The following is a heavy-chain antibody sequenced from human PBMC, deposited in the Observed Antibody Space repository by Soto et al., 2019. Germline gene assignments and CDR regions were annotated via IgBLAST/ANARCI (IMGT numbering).Heavy chain of an antibody. CDR3: ARVYSGYDSGWLDP. J-gene: IGHJ5*02. Sequence: SETLSLTCTVSGGSISSYYWSWIRQPPGKGLEWIGYIYYSGSTNYNPSLKSRVTISVDTSKNQFSLKLSSVTAADTAVYYCARVYSGYDSGWLDPWGQGTLVTVSS. CDR2: IYYSGST. CDR1: GGSISSYY. D-gene: IGHD5-12*01. V-gene: IGHV4-59*01.